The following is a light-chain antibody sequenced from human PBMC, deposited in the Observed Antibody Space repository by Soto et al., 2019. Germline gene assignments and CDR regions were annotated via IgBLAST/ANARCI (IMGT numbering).Light chain of an antibody. CDR2: EVS. CDR3: TSYTRDTALV. CDR1: SSDVGGYNY. V-gene: IGLV2-14*01. J-gene: IGLJ1*01. Sequence: QSVLTQPASMSGSPGQSITISCTGTSSDVGGYNYVSWYQQHPGKAPKLIIYEVSNRPSAVSSRFSGSKSGNTASLTISGLQAEEEADYHCTSYTRDTALVFGTGTKVTVL.